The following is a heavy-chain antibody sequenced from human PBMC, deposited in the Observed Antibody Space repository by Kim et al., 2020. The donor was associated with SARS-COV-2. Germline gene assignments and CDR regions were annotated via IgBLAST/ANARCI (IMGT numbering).Heavy chain of an antibody. CDR1: GFTFSSYV. Sequence: GGSLRLSCAASGFTFSSYVMTWVRQAPGKGLEWVSSLSGSGDTRYYADSVRGRFTISRDNSQNTLYLDMNSLRAEDTAVYYCAKDGPVVVTTTPYYFDN. V-gene: IGHV3-23*01. CDR2: LSGSGDTR. CDR3: AKDGPVVVTTTPYYFDN. J-gene: IGHJ4*01. D-gene: IGHD2-21*02.